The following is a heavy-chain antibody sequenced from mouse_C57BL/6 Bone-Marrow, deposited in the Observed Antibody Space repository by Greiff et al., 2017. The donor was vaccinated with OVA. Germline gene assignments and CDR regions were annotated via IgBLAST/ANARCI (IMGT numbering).Heavy chain of an antibody. D-gene: IGHD2-2*01. CDR3: ARGYGSYFDY. J-gene: IGHJ2*01. CDR2: IDPANGNT. Sequence: VQLQQSVAELVRPGASVKLSCTASGFNIKNTYMHSVKQRPEQGLEWIGRIDPANGNTKYAPKFQGKATITADTSSNTAYLQLSSLTSEDTAIYYCARGYGSYFDYWGQGTTLTVSS. V-gene: IGHV14-3*01. CDR1: GFNIKNTY.